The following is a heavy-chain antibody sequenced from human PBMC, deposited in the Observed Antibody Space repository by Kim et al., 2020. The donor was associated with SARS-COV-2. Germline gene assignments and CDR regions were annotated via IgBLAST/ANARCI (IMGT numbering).Heavy chain of an antibody. J-gene: IGHJ6*02. Sequence: ASVKVSCKASGYTFTSYAMNWVRQAPGQGLEWMGWINTNTGNPTYAQGFTGRFVFSLDTSVNTAYLQISSLKAEDTAVYYCARDGPHVVPAAIVYYGMDVWGQGTTVTVSS. CDR2: INTNTGNP. CDR3: ARDGPHVVPAAIVYYGMDV. CDR1: GYTFTSYA. D-gene: IGHD2-2*02. V-gene: IGHV7-4-1*02.